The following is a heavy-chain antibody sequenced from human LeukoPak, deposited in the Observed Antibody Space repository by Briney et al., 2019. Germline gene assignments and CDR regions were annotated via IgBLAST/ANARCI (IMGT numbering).Heavy chain of an antibody. V-gene: IGHV4-34*01. CDR3: ARLTDSGYSSGWYVLNYYGMDV. D-gene: IGHD6-19*01. CDR1: GGSFSGYY. CDR2: INHSGST. J-gene: IGHJ6*02. Sequence: SETLSLTCAVYGGSFSGYYWSWIRQPPGKGLEWIGEINHSGSTNYNPSLKSRVTISVDTSKNQFSLKLSSVTAADTAVYYCARLTDSGYSSGWYVLNYYGMDVWGQGTTVTVSS.